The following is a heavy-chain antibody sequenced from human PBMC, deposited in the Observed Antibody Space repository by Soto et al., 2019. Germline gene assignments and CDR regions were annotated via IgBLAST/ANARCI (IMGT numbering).Heavy chain of an antibody. CDR3: ATVGNWNFYYYYYGMDV. CDR1: GYTLTELS. J-gene: IGHJ6*02. V-gene: IGHV1-24*01. CDR2: FDPEDGET. D-gene: IGHD1-7*01. Sequence: ASRKVSCKVSGYTLTELSMHWVRQAPGKGLEWMGGFDPEDGETIYAQKFQGRVTMTEDTSTDTAYMELSSLRSEDTAVYYCATVGNWNFYYYYYGMDVWGEVTTVTASS.